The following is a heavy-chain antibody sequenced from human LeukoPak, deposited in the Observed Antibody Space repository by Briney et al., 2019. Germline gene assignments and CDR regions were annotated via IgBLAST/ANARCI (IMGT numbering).Heavy chain of an antibody. D-gene: IGHD6-19*01. CDR3: ARERAVVDEAFDI. CDR2: IYYSGST. J-gene: IGHJ3*02. CDR1: GGSISSYY. Sequence: PSETLSLTCTVSGGSISSYYWSWIRQPPGKGLEWIGYIYYSGSTNYNPSLKSRVTISVDTSKNQFSLKLSSVTAADTAVYYCARERAVVDEAFDIWGQGTMVTVSS. V-gene: IGHV4-59*12.